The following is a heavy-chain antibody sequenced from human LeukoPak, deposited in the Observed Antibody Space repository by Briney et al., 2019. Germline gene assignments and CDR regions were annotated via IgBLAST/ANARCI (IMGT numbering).Heavy chain of an antibody. Sequence: SETLSLTCTVSGGSISSYYWSWIRQPAGKGLEWIGRIYSSGSTNYNPSFQSRVTMSLDTSKSQFSLKLSSVTATHTAVYYCARHWETSSWYVDYWGQGTLVTVSS. CDR1: GGSISSYY. CDR3: ARHWETSSWYVDY. V-gene: IGHV4-4*07. J-gene: IGHJ4*02. D-gene: IGHD6-13*01. CDR2: IYSSGST.